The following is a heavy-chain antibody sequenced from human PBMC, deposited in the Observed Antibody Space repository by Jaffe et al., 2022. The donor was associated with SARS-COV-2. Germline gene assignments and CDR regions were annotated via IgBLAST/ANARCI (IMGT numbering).Heavy chain of an antibody. D-gene: IGHD2-15*01. CDR3: AKASGGSWNHAFDI. Sequence: QVQLVESGGGVVQPGRSLRLSCAASGFTFTSYGMHWVRQAPDKGLEWVAVISNDGSNKYYADSVKGRFTISRDNSKNTLYLQMNSLRAEDTAVYYCAKASGGSWNHAFDIWGQGTRVTVSS. CDR2: ISNDGSNK. CDR1: GFTFTSYG. J-gene: IGHJ3*02. V-gene: IGHV3-30*18.